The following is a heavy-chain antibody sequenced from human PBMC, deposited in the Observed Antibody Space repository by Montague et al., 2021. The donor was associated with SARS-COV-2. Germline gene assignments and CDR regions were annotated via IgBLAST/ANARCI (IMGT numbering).Heavy chain of an antibody. CDR1: GGSISSSSYY. D-gene: IGHD2-21*01. V-gene: IGHV4-39*07. J-gene: IGHJ6*02. Sequence: SETLSLTCTVSGGSISSSSYYWGWIRQPPGKGLEWIGSVYYSGSTYYNPSLKSRVTISVDTSKNQFSLKLSSVTAADTAVYYCARDGPLRLVILIGPCHYYYGMDVWGQGTTVTVSS. CDR2: VYYSGST. CDR3: ARDGPLRLVILIGPCHYYYGMDV.